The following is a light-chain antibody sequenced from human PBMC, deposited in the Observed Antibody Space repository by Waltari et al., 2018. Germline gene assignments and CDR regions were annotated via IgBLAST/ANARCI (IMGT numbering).Light chain of an antibody. CDR1: RGYSSNV. CDR2: VNSDGRH. J-gene: IGLJ3*02. Sequence: LVLTQSPSASASLGASVKLTCTLSRGYSSNVIAWLQQQPGKGPGNLMKVNSDGRHRKGDDIPDRFSASKSGTECQLTISSLQSEDEADYFCQTGGHGTWVFGGGTKLTVL. CDR3: QTGGHGTWV. V-gene: IGLV4-69*01.